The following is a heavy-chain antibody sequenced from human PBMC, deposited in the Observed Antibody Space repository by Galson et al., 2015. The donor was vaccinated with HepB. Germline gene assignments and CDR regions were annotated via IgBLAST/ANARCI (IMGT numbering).Heavy chain of an antibody. D-gene: IGHD5-24*01. Sequence: SLRLSCAASGFTFDDYTVHWVRQAPGKGLEWVSLISWDGGNKYYADSVKGRFTTSRDNSKNSLSLQMNSLRIEDTALYYCAKDIRVYSYNYVWDYWGQGTLFTVSS. CDR2: ISWDGGNK. V-gene: IGHV3-43*01. J-gene: IGHJ4*02. CDR1: GFTFDDYT. CDR3: AKDIRVYSYNYVWDY.